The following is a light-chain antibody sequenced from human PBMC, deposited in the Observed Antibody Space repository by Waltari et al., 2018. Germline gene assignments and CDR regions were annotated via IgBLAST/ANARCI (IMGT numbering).Light chain of an antibody. CDR1: QRLSKNY. Sequence: VLTQSPGTLSLYPGERATLSCRASQRLSKNYLAWYQQKPGQAPRLLIYGASNRAAGIPDRFTGSGSGTDFTLTISRLEPEDFAVYYCQQYGSSILYTFGQGTKLELK. CDR2: GAS. CDR3: QQYGSSILYT. V-gene: IGKV3-20*01. J-gene: IGKJ2*01.